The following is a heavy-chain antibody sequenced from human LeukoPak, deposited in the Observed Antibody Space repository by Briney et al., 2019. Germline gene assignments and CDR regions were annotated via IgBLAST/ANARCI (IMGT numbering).Heavy chain of an antibody. CDR1: GYTFTSYY. V-gene: IGHV1-46*01. J-gene: IGHJ4*02. CDR3: ASLSGSFGLRDY. D-gene: IGHD1-26*01. Sequence: GASVKVSCKASGYTFTSYYMHWVRQAPGQGLGWMGIINPSGGSTSYAQKFQGRVTMTRDTSTSTVYMELSCLRSEDTAVYYCASLSGSFGLRDYWGQGTLVTVSS. CDR2: INPSGGST.